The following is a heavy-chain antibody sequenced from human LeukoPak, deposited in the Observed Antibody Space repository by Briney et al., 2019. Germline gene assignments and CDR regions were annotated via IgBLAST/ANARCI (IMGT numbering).Heavy chain of an antibody. D-gene: IGHD2/OR15-2a*01. J-gene: IGHJ5*02. V-gene: IGHV4-34*01. CDR1: GGSFSGYY. CDR3: ARDREIVPRWFDP. Sequence: QSSETLSLTCAVYGGSFSGYYWSWIRQPPGKGLEWIGEINHSGSTNYNPSLKSRVTISVDTSKNQFSLKLSSVTAADTAVYYCARDREIVPRWFDPWGQGTLVTVSS. CDR2: INHSGST.